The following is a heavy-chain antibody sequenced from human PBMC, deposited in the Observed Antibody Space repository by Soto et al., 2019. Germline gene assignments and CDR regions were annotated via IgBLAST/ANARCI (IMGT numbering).Heavy chain of an antibody. CDR2: IIPISETT. D-gene: IGHD3-22*01. CDR3: ARALLSHSYDSGGYDSYFHAMDV. V-gene: IGHV1-69*06. J-gene: IGHJ6*02. Sequence: SVKVSCKSSGGTFSSLDINWVRQAPGQGLEWMGGIIPISETTNYAQIFQGRVSIVADKSTSTAYMELSRLRSEDTAVYYCARALLSHSYDSGGYDSYFHAMDVWGQGTPVTVSS. CDR1: GGTFSSLD.